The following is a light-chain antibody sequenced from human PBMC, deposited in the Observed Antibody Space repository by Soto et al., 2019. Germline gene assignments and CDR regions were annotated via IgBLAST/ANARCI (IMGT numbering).Light chain of an antibody. CDR1: QSVSSSY. CDR3: QQYGSLPVT. Sequence: EIVLTQSPGTLSLSPGERASLSCRASQSVSSSYLAWYQQKPGQAPRLLIFGASSRATGIPDRFSGSGSGTDFTLTIRRLEPEDIAMYECQQYGSLPVTFGGGTKVEIK. V-gene: IGKV3-20*01. J-gene: IGKJ4*01. CDR2: GAS.